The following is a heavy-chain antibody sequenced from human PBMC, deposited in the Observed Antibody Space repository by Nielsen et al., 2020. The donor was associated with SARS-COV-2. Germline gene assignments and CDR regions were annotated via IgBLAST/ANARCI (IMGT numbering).Heavy chain of an antibody. D-gene: IGHD3-10*01. V-gene: IGHV3-9*01. CDR3: AIGGHSGSLLGYDAFDI. CDR1: GFAFDDYA. Sequence: GGSLRLSCAASGFAFDDYAMHWVRQAPGRGLEWVSGVSWNSGSIGYADSVKGRFTISRDNAKNSLYLEVNSLRPEDTALYYCAIGGHSGSLLGYDAFDIWGQGTMVTVSS. CDR2: VSWNSGSI. J-gene: IGHJ3*02.